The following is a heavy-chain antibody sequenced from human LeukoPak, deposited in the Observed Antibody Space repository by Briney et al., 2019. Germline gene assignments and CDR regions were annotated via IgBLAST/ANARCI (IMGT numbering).Heavy chain of an antibody. D-gene: IGHD4-17*01. CDR2: INPSGGST. V-gene: IGHV1-46*01. Sequence: GASVKVSCTASGYTFTSYYMHWVRQAPGQGLEWMGIINPSGGSTSYAQKFQGRVTMTRDTSTSTVYMELSSLRSEDTAVYYCARDKVYGDYPYYYYYGMDVWGQGTTVTVSS. CDR3: ARDKVYGDYPYYYYYGMDV. CDR1: GYTFTSYY. J-gene: IGHJ6*02.